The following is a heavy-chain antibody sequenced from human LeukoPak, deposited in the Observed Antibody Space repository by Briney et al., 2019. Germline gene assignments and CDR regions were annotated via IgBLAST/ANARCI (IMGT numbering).Heavy chain of an antibody. V-gene: IGHV5-51*01. CDR1: GYTFTTQW. CDR3: ARRYGGYFDY. J-gene: IGHJ4*02. CDR2: IYPADSDS. Sequence: GESLKISCKGSGYTFTTQWIGWVRQMPGKGLEWMGIIYPADSDSRYSPSFQGQVTISADKSISTAYLQWSSLKASDTAMYYCARRYGGYFDYWGQGTPVTVSS. D-gene: IGHD3-10*01.